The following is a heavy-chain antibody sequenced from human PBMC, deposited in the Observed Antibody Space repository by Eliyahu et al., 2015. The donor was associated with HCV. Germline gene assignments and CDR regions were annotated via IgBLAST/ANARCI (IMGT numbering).Heavy chain of an antibody. CDR2: ISGSGGST. CDR1: GFTFSSXA. D-gene: IGHD4-17*01. J-gene: IGHJ4*02. V-gene: IGHV3-23*01. CDR3: ADAGGDYALALI. Sequence: EVQLLESGGGLVQPGGSLGXSCXASGFTFSSXAMSWVRPAPGKGVEWVSAISGSGGSTYYADSVKGRFTISRDNSKNTLYLQMNSLRAEDTAVYYCADAGGDYALALIWGQGTLVTVSS.